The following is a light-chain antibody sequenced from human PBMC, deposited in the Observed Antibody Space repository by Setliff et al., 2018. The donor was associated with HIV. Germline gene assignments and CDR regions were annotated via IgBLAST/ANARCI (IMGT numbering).Light chain of an antibody. J-gene: IGLJ1*01. CDR1: SSDVGTYRF. CDR2: EVT. V-gene: IGLV2-14*02. Sequence: QSALTQPASVSGSPGQSITISCTGTSSDVGTYRFVSWYQQHPGKVPKLMIYEVTKRPSGVSNRFSASKSGNTASLTISGLQAEDEADYYCSIHRSRGYVFGTGTKVTVL. CDR3: SIHRSRGYV.